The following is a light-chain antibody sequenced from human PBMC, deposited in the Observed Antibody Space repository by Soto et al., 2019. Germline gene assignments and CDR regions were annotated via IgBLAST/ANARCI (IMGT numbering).Light chain of an antibody. V-gene: IGLV1-36*01. CDR1: SSNVGHNA. J-gene: IGLJ3*02. CDR2: HDD. CDR3: AVWDDSRDGVV. Sequence: QPVLTQPPSVSEAPGQRVTISCSGSSSNVGHNAVSWFQQLPGKAPKLLIYHDDVLSSGVSDRISGSKSGTSVSLAINGLQSEDEGDYFCAVWDDSRDGVVFGGGTKLTVL.